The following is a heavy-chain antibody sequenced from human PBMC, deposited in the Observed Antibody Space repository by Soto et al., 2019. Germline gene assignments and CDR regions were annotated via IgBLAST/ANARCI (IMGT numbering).Heavy chain of an antibody. D-gene: IGHD3-16*02. CDR2: IYYSGST. CDR1: GDSFTSGGYY. CDR3: ARDIAGRGYFDF. Sequence: QVHLQESGPGLVKPSQTLSLTCTVSGDSFTSGGYYWSWIRQHPGTGLEWIGYIYYSGSTYYNPSLKSRVTISVDTSNNQFSLKLTSVTAADTAVYYCARDIAGRGYFDFWGQGSLVTVSS. V-gene: IGHV4-31*03. J-gene: IGHJ4*02.